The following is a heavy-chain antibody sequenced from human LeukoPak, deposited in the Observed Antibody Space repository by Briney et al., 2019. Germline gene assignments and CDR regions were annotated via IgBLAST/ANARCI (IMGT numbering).Heavy chain of an antibody. D-gene: IGHD4-17*01. CDR1: SGSISSSSYY. CDR3: ASVTSVTTTPQAFDI. J-gene: IGHJ3*02. Sequence: SETLSLTCTVSSGSISSSSYYWGWIRQPPGKGLEWIGSIYYSGSPYYNPSLKSRVTISVDTSKNQFSLKLSPVTAADTAVYYCASVTSVTTTPQAFDIWGQGTMVTVSS. V-gene: IGHV4-39*01. CDR2: IYYSGSP.